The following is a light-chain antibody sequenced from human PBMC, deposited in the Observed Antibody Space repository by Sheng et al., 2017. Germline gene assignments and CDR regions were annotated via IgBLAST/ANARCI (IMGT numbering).Light chain of an antibody. CDR3: SSFSRSNTWV. CDR1: SSDVGSYKL. J-gene: IGLJ3*02. V-gene: IGLV2-14*02. CDR2: EDN. Sequence: QSALTQPASVSGSPGQSITISCTGTSSDVGSYKLVSWYQQHPGKAPKLMIYEDNKRPSGVSNRFSGSKSGNTASLTISGLQAEDEADYYCSSFSRSNTWVFGGGTKLTVL.